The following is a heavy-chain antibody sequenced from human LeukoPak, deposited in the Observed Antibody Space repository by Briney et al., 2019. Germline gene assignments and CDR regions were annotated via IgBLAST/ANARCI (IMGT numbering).Heavy chain of an antibody. Sequence: PGGPLRLSCAASGFTFSNAWMDWVPQAPGKALEWVGRIKSKTDGWTTDYAAPVKGRFTISRDDSKNTLYLQMSSLKTEDTAVYYCTPRIFHWGQGTLVTVSS. J-gene: IGHJ4*02. CDR1: GFTFSNAW. CDR3: TPRIFH. CDR2: IKSKTDGWTT. D-gene: IGHD2/OR15-2a*01. V-gene: IGHV3-15*01.